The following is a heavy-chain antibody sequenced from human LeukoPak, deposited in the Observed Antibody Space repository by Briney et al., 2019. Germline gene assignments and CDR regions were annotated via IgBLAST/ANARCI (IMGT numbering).Heavy chain of an antibody. V-gene: IGHV3-23*01. CDR3: VHPTGEGWFYFPY. D-gene: IGHD7-27*01. CDR1: GFTVTNFA. J-gene: IGHJ4*02. CDR2: IGGDADGT. Sequence: GGSLRLSCAASGFTVTNFAIAWVRQAPGKGLEWVAAIGGDADGTTYPDRVRGRFSLSRDSSKNTLYLQMNVLTVEDTAVYHCVHPTGEGWFYFPYWGQGTPVTVSS.